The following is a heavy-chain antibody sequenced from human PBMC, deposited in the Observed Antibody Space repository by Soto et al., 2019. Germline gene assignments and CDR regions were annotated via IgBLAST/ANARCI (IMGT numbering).Heavy chain of an antibody. CDR2: IQYNGYS. Sequence: QVQLQESGPGLVKPSETLSLTCTVSGGSITNYYCSWFRQPPGKGLEWIGYIQYNGYSAYNLSIRRRVTMSMDTSKTQFSLMLESVTATDTAVYYCARHGFGSLHGLVDFWGQETTVIVSS. J-gene: IGHJ6*02. CDR3: ARHGFGSLHGLVDF. D-gene: IGHD3-10*01. V-gene: IGHV4-59*08. CDR1: GGSITNYY.